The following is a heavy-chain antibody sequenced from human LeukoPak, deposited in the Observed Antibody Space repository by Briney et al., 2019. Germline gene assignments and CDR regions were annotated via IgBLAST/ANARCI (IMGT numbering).Heavy chain of an antibody. CDR2: IYYSGST. CDR1: GGSISSSSYY. V-gene: IGHV4-39*01. J-gene: IGHJ4*02. D-gene: IGHD3-9*01. CDR3: ARPFRYDNLTGYTSYYFDY. Sequence: PSETLSLTCTVSGGSISSSSYYWGWIRQPPGKGLEWIGSIYYSGSTYYNPSLKSRVTISVDTSKNQFSLKLSSVTAADTAVYYCARPFRYDNLTGYTSYYFDYRGQGTLVTVSS.